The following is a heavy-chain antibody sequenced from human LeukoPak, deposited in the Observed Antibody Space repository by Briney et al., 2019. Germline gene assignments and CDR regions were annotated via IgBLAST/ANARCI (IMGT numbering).Heavy chain of an antibody. D-gene: IGHD3-10*01. CDR1: GGSISSYY. CDR3: ARDSYQGEENYYAGASGAFDI. CDR2: IYYSGST. V-gene: IGHV4-59*01. J-gene: IGHJ3*02. Sequence: SETLSLTCTVSGGSISSYYWSWIRQPPGKGLEWVGYIYYSGSTNYNPSLKSRVTISVDTSKNQFSLKLSSVTAADTAVYYCARDSYQGEENYYAGASGAFDIWGQGTMVTVSS.